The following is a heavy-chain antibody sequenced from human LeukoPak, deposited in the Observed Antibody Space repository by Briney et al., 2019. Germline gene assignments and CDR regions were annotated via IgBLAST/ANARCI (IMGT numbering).Heavy chain of an antibody. CDR3: ARSFYDFWSGPLDY. Sequence: GGSLRLSCAASGFTFSSYWMSWVRQAPGKGLEWVANIKQDGSEKYYEDSVKGRFTISRDNAKNSLYLQMNSLRAEDTAVYYCARSFYDFWSGPLDYWGQGTLVTVSS. D-gene: IGHD3-3*01. V-gene: IGHV3-7*01. CDR1: GFTFSSYW. J-gene: IGHJ4*02. CDR2: IKQDGSEK.